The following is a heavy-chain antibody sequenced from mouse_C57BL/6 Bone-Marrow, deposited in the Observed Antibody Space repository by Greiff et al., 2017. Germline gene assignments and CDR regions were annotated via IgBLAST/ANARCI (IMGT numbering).Heavy chain of an antibody. V-gene: IGHV1-76*01. Sequence: QVQLQQSGAELVRPGASVKLSCKASGYTFTDYYINWVKQRPGQGLEWIARIYPGSGNTYYNEKFKGKATLTAEKSSSTAYMQLSSLTSEDSAVXFCARIYYGNYYAMDYWGQGTSVTVSS. CDR3: ARIYYGNYYAMDY. CDR2: IYPGSGNT. D-gene: IGHD2-1*01. CDR1: GYTFTDYY. J-gene: IGHJ4*01.